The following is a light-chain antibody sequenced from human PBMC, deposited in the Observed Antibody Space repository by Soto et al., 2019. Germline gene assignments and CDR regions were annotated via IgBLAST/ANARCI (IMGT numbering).Light chain of an antibody. J-gene: IGLJ1*01. CDR2: EVS. CDR1: RTDVGGYNF. V-gene: IGLV2-14*01. Sequence: SVLTQPASVSGSPGQSITISCTGTRTDVGGYNFVSWYQQHPGKAPKLIIYEVSNRPSGVSNRFSGSKYDNTASLTISGLQAEDEADYYCCSYVSSKTYVYAPGTKANVL. CDR3: CSYVSSKTYV.